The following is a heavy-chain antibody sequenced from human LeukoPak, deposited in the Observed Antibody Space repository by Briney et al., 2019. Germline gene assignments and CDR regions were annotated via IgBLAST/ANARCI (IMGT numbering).Heavy chain of an antibody. CDR1: GFTFSSYE. D-gene: IGHD6-25*01. Sequence: PGGSLRLSCAASGFTFSSYEMNWVRQAPGKGLEWVSYISSSGSTIYYADSVKGRFTISRDNAKNSLYLQMNSLRAEDTAVYYCARVNSSGWPVPLDYWGQGTLVSVSP. CDR3: ARVNSSGWPVPLDY. CDR2: ISSSGSTI. V-gene: IGHV3-48*03. J-gene: IGHJ4*02.